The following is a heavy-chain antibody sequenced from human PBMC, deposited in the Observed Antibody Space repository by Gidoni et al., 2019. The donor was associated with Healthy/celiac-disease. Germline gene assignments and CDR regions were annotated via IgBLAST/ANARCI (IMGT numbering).Heavy chain of an antibody. J-gene: IGHJ4*02. CDR1: GYTFTSYA. CDR2: INAGNGNT. Sequence: QVQLVQSGAEVKKPGASVKVSCTASGYTFTSYAMHWVRQAPAQRLEWMGWINAGNGNTKYSQKFQGRVTITRDTSASTAYMELSSLRSEDTAVYYCARDRLRSSSGYPYYFDYWGQGTLVTVSS. V-gene: IGHV1-3*01. D-gene: IGHD3-22*01. CDR3: ARDRLRSSSGYPYYFDY.